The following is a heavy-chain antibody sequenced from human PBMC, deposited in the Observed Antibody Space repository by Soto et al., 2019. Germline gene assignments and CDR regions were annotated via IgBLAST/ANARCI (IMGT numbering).Heavy chain of an antibody. CDR2: IYASGAT. J-gene: IGHJ4*02. D-gene: IGHD3-10*01. V-gene: IGHV4-59*01. CDR3: ARSHSFDGSIYHYYFDF. Sequence: SETLSLTCTVSGGSISTYYWSWIRQPPGGTLEWIGYIYASGATTYNPSLESRVTMSVDMPNNEFSLELTSLTTADTAVYYCARSHSFDGSIYHYYFDFWGQGTLVTVSS. CDR1: GGSISTYY.